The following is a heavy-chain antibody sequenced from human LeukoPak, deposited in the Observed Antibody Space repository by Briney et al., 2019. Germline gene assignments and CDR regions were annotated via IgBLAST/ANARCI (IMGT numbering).Heavy chain of an antibody. V-gene: IGHV3-23*01. CDR3: TTDRWGSGRTNDAFDI. J-gene: IGHJ3*02. CDR2: ISGSGGST. Sequence: PGGSLRLSCAASGFTFSSYAMSWVRQAPGKGLEWVSAISGSGGSTYYADSVKGRFTISRDNSKNTLYLQMNSLRAEDTAVYYCTTDRWGSGRTNDAFDIWGQGTMVTVSS. CDR1: GFTFSSYA. D-gene: IGHD6-19*01.